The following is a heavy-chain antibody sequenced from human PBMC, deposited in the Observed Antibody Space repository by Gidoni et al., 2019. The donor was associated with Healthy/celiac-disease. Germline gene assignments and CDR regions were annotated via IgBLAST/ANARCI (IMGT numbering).Heavy chain of an antibody. CDR2: ISGSGGST. CDR1: GFTFSSYA. V-gene: IGHV3-23*01. J-gene: IGHJ3*02. D-gene: IGHD3-22*01. CDR3: AKFSYYYDSSGYYGSSDDAFDI. Sequence: EVQLLESGGGLVQPGGSLRPSCAASGFTFSSYAMSWVRQAPGKGQEWVSAISGSGGSTYDTDSVKGRFTISRANSKNTLYLQMNSLRAEDTAVYYCAKFSYYYDSSGYYGSSDDAFDIWGQGTMVTVSS.